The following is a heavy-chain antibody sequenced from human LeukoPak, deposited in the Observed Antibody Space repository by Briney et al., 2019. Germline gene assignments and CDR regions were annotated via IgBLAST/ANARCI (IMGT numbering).Heavy chain of an antibody. J-gene: IGHJ4*02. Sequence: GGSLRLSCAASGFSFSNYWMHWVRQAPGKGLVWVTRMNSDGSATYYADSVQGRFTISRDNAKNTLYLQMNSLRAEDTAMYFCAKGPNYFDSWGQGTLVTVSS. CDR2: MNSDGSAT. V-gene: IGHV3-74*01. CDR1: GFSFSNYW. CDR3: AKGPNYFDS.